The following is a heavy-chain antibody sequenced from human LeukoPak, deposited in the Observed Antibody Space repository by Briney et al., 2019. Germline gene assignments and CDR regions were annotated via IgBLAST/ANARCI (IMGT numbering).Heavy chain of an antibody. D-gene: IGHD3-10*01. CDR3: ARDTPAIRYYGSGSIGMDV. CDR1: GGSISSSSYY. V-gene: IGHV4-39*07. CDR2: IYYSGST. Sequence: SETLSLTCTVSGGSISSSSYYWGWIRQPPGKGLEWIGSIYYSGSTYYNPSLKSRVTISVDTSKNQFSLKLSSVTAADTAVYYCARDTPAIRYYGSGSIGMDVWGQGTTVTVSS. J-gene: IGHJ6*02.